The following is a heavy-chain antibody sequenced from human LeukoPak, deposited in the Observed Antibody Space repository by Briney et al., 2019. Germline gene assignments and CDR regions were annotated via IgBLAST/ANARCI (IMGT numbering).Heavy chain of an antibody. V-gene: IGHV3-53*01. CDR3: ARGPVGYN. D-gene: IGHD1-1*01. Sequence: GGSLRLSCAASGFTVSSNHMSWVRQAPGKGLEWVSVIYSGGSTDYADSVKGRFTISRDNLKNTLYLQMNSLRAEDTAVYYCARGPVGYNWGQGTLVTFSS. CDR1: GFTVSSNH. J-gene: IGHJ4*02. CDR2: IYSGGST.